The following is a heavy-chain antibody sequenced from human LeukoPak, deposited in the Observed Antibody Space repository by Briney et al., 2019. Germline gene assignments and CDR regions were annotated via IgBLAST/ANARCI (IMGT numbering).Heavy chain of an antibody. CDR1: GHSLSDSY. CDR3: ARGLGYSSSCTAPFWCDP. J-gene: IGHJ5*02. CDR2: IHRCDKP. D-gene: IGHD6-13*01. Sequence: PTETLSLTCSIHGHSLSDSYWAWIRQPPGKGLGWIEPIHRCDKPNSNPSVKSHVSISLDPPNNQLSLKLTSITGADRAVLCDARGLGYSSSCTAPFWCDPWGQGTLVTVSS. V-gene: IGHV4-34*01.